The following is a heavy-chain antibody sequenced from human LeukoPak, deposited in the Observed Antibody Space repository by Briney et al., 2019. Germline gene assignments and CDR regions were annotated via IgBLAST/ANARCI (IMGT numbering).Heavy chain of an antibody. CDR3: ARDHYWLEYCSDGVCQDTFDI. D-gene: IGHD2-8*01. J-gene: IGHJ3*02. Sequence: SETLSLTCTVSGGSISSSSYYWGWIRQPPGKGLEGIGSIFYRGSTYYNPALMSRVTISVDTSKNLFSLKLRSVSATVTAVYYCARDHYWLEYCSDGVCQDTFDIWGQGTMVSVSS. CDR2: IFYRGST. CDR1: GGSISSSSYY. V-gene: IGHV4-39*07.